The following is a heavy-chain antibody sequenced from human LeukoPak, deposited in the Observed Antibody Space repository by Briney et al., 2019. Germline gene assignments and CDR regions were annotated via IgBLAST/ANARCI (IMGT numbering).Heavy chain of an antibody. V-gene: IGHV1-18*01. CDR2: ISAYNANT. CDR1: GYTFTRYG. Sequence: ASVKVSCKASGYTFTRYGISWVRQAPGQGLEWMGWISAYNANTNYAQKLQGRVTMTTDTSTSTAYMELRSLRSDDTAVYYCARGGTYYYDSSGYVPFDYWGQGTLVTVSS. CDR3: ARGGTYYYDSSGYVPFDY. J-gene: IGHJ4*02. D-gene: IGHD3-22*01.